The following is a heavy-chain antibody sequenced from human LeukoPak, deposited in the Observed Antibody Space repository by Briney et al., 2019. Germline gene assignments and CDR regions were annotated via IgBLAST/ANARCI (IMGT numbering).Heavy chain of an antibody. CDR3: ARDISSSYYYYMDV. D-gene: IGHD6-6*01. Sequence: GGSLRLSCAASGFTFSSYSMNWVRQAPGKGLEWVSSISSSSSYIYYADSVKGRFTISRDNAKNSLYLQMNSLRAQDTAVYYCARDISSSYYYYMDVWGEGTTVTVS. V-gene: IGHV3-21*01. CDR1: GFTFSSYS. CDR2: ISSSSSYI. J-gene: IGHJ6*03.